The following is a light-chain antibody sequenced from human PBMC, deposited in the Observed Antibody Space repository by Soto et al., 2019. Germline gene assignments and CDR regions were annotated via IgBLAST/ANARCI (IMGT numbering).Light chain of an antibody. CDR3: SSYTGGNPSYV. CDR2: EVT. V-gene: IGLV2-14*01. Sequence: SALTQPASVSGSPGQSITISCTGTSDDIGAYNFVSWYQQHPDKAPKLMIYEVTIRPSGVSDRFSGSKSGNTASLTVSGLQAEDEADYYCSSYTGGNPSYVFGTGTKVTVL. CDR1: SDDIGAYNF. J-gene: IGLJ1*01.